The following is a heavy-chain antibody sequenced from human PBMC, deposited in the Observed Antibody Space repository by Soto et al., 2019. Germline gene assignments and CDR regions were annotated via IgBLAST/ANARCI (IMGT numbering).Heavy chain of an antibody. CDR1: GGTFSSYA. D-gene: IGHD3-22*01. CDR3: ARGDDSSGYYGNWFDP. J-gene: IGHJ5*02. V-gene: IGHV1-69*13. Sequence: ASVKVSCKASGGTFSSYAISWVRQAPGQGLEWMGGIIPIFGTANYAQKFQGRVTITADESTSTAYMELSSLRSEDTAVYYCARGDDSSGYYGNWFDPWGQGTLVTVSS. CDR2: IIPIFGTA.